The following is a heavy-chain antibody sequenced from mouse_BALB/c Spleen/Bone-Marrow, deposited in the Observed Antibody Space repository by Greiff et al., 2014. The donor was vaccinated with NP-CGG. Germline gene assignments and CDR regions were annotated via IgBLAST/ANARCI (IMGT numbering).Heavy chain of an antibody. D-gene: IGHD2-14*01. Sequence: EVQLQESGGGLVKPGGSLKLSCAASGFTFSDYYMYWVRQTPDKRLEWVATISDGGSYTYYPDSVKGRFTISRDIAKNNLYLQMSSLKSEDTAMYYCARDRGVQGYAMDYWGQGTSVTVSS. CDR1: GFTFSDYY. J-gene: IGHJ4*01. CDR2: ISDGGSYT. V-gene: IGHV5-4*02. CDR3: ARDRGVQGYAMDY.